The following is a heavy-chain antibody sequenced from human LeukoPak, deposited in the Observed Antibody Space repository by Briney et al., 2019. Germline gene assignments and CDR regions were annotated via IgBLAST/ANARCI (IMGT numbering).Heavy chain of an antibody. D-gene: IGHD5-12*01. CDR3: ARGLAAAYDYNWLDP. CDR2: IYASGTT. V-gene: IGHV4-4*07. J-gene: IGHJ5*02. Sequence: SETLSLTCTVSGGSVNNYYWSWVRQPAGKGLEWIGRIYASGTTRYNPSLQSRVTVSVDMSKNQFSLKLTSVTAADTAVYFCARGLAAAYDYNWLDPWGQGILVTVSS. CDR1: GGSVNNYY.